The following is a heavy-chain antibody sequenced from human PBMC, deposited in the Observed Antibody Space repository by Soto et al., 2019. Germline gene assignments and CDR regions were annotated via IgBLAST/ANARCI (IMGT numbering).Heavy chain of an antibody. CDR1: GGSFTANY. J-gene: IGHJ4*02. CDR3: ASARWDF. Sequence: QVQLHQWGAGLVKPSETLSLTCAVSGGSFTANYWAWVRQPPGKGLEWIGEVFHNGNTNYNPSLKSRVTVSADTSKNQFSLRLTSVTAADTAVYFCASARWDFWGQGTLVTVFS. V-gene: IGHV4-34*12. D-gene: IGHD6-13*01. CDR2: VFHNGNT.